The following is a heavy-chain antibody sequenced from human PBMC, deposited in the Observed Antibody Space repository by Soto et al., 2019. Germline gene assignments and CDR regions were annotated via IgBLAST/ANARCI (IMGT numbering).Heavy chain of an antibody. V-gene: IGHV1-69*02. D-gene: IGHD2-8*02. CDR3: ASHFTGVLVLGTSPPGGDNYGWDV. J-gene: IGHJ6*02. CDR2: IIPILDIP. Sequence: QVQLVQSGAEVKKPGSSVKVSCKASGGTFSRYTFTWVRQAPGQGLEWMGRIIPILDIPNYAQNFQGRVIITAEKSTSTAYMELSSLRSDDTAVYYCASHFTGVLVLGTSPPGGDNYGWDVWGQGTTVTVSS. CDR1: GGTFSRYT.